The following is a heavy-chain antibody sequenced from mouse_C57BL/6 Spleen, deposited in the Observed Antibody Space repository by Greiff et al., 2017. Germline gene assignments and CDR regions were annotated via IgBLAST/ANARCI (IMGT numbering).Heavy chain of an antibody. D-gene: IGHD2-2*01. CDR3: AVLKWLPYYAMDY. Sequence: VQLQQSGPELVKPGASVKMSCKASGYTFTDYNMHWVKQSHGKSLEWIGYINPTNGGTSSNQKFKGKATLTVNKSSSTAYMELRSLTSEDSAVYYCAVLKWLPYYAMDYWGQGTSVTVSS. V-gene: IGHV1-22*01. J-gene: IGHJ4*01. CDR2: INPTNGGT. CDR1: GYTFTDYN.